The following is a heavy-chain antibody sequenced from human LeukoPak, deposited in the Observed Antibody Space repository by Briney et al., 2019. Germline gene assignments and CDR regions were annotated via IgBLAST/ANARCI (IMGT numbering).Heavy chain of an antibody. Sequence: SETLSLTCTVSGGSISSYYWSWIRQPPGKGLEWIGYIYYSGSTNYNPSLKSRVTISVDTSKNQFSLKLSSVTAADTAVYYCARDLDYGGNGGHPWFDPWGQGTLVTVSS. CDR1: GGSISSYY. CDR3: ARDLDYGGNGGHPWFDP. J-gene: IGHJ5*02. V-gene: IGHV4-59*01. CDR2: IYYSGST. D-gene: IGHD4-23*01.